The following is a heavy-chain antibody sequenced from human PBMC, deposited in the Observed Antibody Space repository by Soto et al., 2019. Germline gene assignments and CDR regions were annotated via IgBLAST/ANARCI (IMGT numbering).Heavy chain of an antibody. D-gene: IGHD2-8*02. V-gene: IGHV3-30*03. CDR3: ARDYARGWCQF. J-gene: IGHJ4*02. Sequence: QVKLVESGGGVVQPGTSLRLSCTASGFDFSNSGIQWVRQTPGKWLEWVALISFDGDKYYVDSVKGRFTISRDNPTNTVYLQMNRLRPEDTGVYYCARDYARGWCQFWGQGTLVTVSS. CDR1: GFDFSNSG. CDR2: ISFDGDK.